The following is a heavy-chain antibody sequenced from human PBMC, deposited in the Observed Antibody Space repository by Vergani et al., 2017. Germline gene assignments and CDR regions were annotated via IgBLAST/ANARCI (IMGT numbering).Heavy chain of an antibody. CDR2: MDYIGSN. CDR1: GDSVISTDYH. Sequence: QVQLQESGPGLVKPSETLSLTCTVSGDSVISTDYHWGWIRQPPGKGLEWIGSMDYIGSNSYNPSLESRISISFETPKNQFSLRLTSVTAADTAVYYCASKRGACRAAYCHSYDFWGPGTLVGVSS. CDR3: ASKRGACRAAYCHSYDF. D-gene: IGHD2-15*01. J-gene: IGHJ4*02. V-gene: IGHV4-39*01.